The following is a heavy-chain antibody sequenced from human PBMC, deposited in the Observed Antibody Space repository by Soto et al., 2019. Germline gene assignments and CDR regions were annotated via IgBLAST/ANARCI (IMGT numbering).Heavy chain of an antibody. J-gene: IGHJ4*02. Sequence: LRLRESGPGLVKPPQTLSLPCPVPGAPFSGGGTSWTWIGRPQGKGLGWIGYIYHSGSTYYNPSLKSRVTISVDRSKNQFSLKLSSVTAADTAVYYCARGAPVVNDYWGQGTLVTVSS. CDR1: GAPFSGGGTS. V-gene: IGHV4-30-2*01. D-gene: IGHD3-22*01. CDR2: IYHSGST. CDR3: ARGAPVVNDY.